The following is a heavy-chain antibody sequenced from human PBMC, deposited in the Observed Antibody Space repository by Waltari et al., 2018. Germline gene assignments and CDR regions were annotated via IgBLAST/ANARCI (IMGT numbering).Heavy chain of an antibody. V-gene: IGHV4-4*07. Sequence: QVQLQESGPGRVKPSASLSLTCMISGGSTSTYYWTWIRQGTGKGLEWVGRLYTRGGTIYNPSLKSRVTMAVYPSKSQFSLNLPSVTAADTSVYYCATRVSSKSGWGFDIWGQGTMVTVSS. CDR2: LYTRGGT. CDR1: GGSTSTYY. CDR3: ATRVSSKSGWGFDI. J-gene: IGHJ3*02. D-gene: IGHD6-13*01.